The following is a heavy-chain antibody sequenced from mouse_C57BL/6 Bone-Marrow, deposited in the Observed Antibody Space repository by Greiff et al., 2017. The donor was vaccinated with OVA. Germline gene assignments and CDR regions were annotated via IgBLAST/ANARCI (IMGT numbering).Heavy chain of an antibody. CDR2: IAPSDSYI. Sequence: QVQLQQPGAELVRPGTSVKLSCKASGYTFTNYWMHWVKQRPGQGLEWIGVIAPSDSYINYNQKFKGRATLTVDTSSSTAYMHLSSLTSEDSAVYYCAAYGSGLYLHYWGQGTSLTVSS. V-gene: IGHV1-59*01. CDR1: GYTFTNYW. CDR3: AAYGSGLYLHY. D-gene: IGHD1-1*01. J-gene: IGHJ2*02.